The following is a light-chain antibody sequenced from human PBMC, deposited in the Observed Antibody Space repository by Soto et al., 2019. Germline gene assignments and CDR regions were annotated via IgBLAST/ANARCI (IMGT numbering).Light chain of an antibody. V-gene: IGKV1-5*03. CDR1: QSVSTW. CDR2: KAS. J-gene: IGKJ1*01. CDR3: QQYSTFSRT. Sequence: DIPMTQSPSTLSASVGDRVIITCRASQSVSTWLAWYQLKPGKAPKLLIYKASNLEDGVPSRFSGSGSGTEFTLSISSLQPDDFATYSCQQYSTFSRTFGQGTRV.